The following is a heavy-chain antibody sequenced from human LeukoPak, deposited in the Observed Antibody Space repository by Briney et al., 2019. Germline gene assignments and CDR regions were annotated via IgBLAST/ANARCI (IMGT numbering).Heavy chain of an antibody. CDR2: ISGSGAST. Sequence: GGSLRLSCLTSGFTLSTNAMSWVRQAPGKGLEWISGISGSGASTYYADSVKGRFTISRDDSRNTLYLQMNSLRGDDTAVYYCAKDVGKWESLHFFDYWGQGTLVTGS. V-gene: IGHV3-23*01. CDR3: AKDVGKWESLHFFDY. D-gene: IGHD1-26*01. J-gene: IGHJ4*02. CDR1: GFTLSTNA.